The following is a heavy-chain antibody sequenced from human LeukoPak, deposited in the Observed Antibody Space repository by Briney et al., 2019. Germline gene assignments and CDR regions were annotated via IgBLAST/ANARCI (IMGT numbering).Heavy chain of an antibody. CDR1: GFTYSSYS. V-gene: IGHV3-21*01. CDR2: ISSTSTFI. CDR3: ARAVQLWFPYGMDV. D-gene: IGHD5-18*01. Sequence: GGSLRLSCAASGFTYSSYSMSWVRQAPGKGLEWVSSISSTSTFIYYADSVKGRFTISRDNAKNSLYLQMNSLRAEDTAVYYCARAVQLWFPYGMDVWGQGTTVTVSS. J-gene: IGHJ6*02.